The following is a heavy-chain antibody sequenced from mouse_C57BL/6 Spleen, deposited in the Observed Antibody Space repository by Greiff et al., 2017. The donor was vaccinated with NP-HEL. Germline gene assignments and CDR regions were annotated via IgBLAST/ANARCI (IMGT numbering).Heavy chain of an antibody. CDR3: ARGGLGYYGSSFDY. J-gene: IGHJ2*01. CDR2: IYPGSGST. D-gene: IGHD1-1*01. V-gene: IGHV1-55*01. CDR1: GYTFTSYW. Sequence: QVQLQQSGAELVKPGASVKMSCKASGYTFTSYWITWVKQRPGQGLEWIGDIYPGSGSTNYNEKFKSKATLTVDTSSSTAYMQLSSLTSEDSAVYYCARGGLGYYGSSFDYWGQGTTLTVSS.